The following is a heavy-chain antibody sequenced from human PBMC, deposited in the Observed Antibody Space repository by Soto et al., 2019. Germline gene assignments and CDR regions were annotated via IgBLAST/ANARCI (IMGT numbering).Heavy chain of an antibody. J-gene: IGHJ6*03. V-gene: IGHV4-59*08. CDR2: IYYSGST. D-gene: IGHD2-15*01. CDR3: ARLGYCSGGSCYSGKLSRRITYYYYYMDV. CDR1: GGSISSYY. Sequence: SETLSLTCTVSGGSISSYYWSWIRQPPGKGLEWIGYIYYSGSTNYNPSLKSRVTISVDTSKNQFSLKLSSVTAADTAVYYCARLGYCSGGSCYSGKLSRRITYYYYYMDVWGKGTTVTVSS.